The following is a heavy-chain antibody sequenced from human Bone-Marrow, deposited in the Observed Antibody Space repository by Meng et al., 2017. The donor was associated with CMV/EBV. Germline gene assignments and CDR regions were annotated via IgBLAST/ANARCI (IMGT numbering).Heavy chain of an antibody. CDR1: GETFTGYY. D-gene: IGHD3-3*02. CDR2: INPNSAGT. CDR3: TVGPGGPFLVWPKIIGFYYGMDV. J-gene: IGHJ6*02. V-gene: IGHV1-2*02. Sequence: ASVKISSRASGETFTGYYMHWVRQAPGKGPEWMGWINPNSAGTNYAQTFQGRVTITRDTSISTAYMELSRLISDDTAVYYCTVGPGGPFLVWPKIIGFYYGMDVWGQGTTVTVSS.